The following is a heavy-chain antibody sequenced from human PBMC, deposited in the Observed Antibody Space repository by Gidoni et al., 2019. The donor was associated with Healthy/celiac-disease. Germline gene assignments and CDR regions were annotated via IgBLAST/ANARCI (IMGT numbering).Heavy chain of an antibody. CDR1: GFTFGDYA. D-gene: IGHD1-26*01. CDR2: IRSKAYGGTT. J-gene: IGHJ4*02. Sequence: EVQLVESGGGLVKPGRSLRLSCTASGFTFGDYAMSWFRQAPGKGLEWVGFIRSKAYGGTTEYAASVKGRFTISRDDSKSIAYLQMNSLKTEDTAVYYCTSYSVGAKDYWGQGTLVTVSS. V-gene: IGHV3-49*05. CDR3: TSYSVGAKDY.